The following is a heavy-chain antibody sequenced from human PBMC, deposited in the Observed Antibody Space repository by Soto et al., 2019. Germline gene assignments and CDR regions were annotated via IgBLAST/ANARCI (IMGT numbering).Heavy chain of an antibody. V-gene: IGHV1-46*01. CDR1: GYTFTSYY. J-gene: IGHJ6*02. D-gene: IGHD2-15*01. Sequence: ASVKVSCKASGYTFTSYYMHWVRQAPGQGLEWMGIINPSGGSTSYAQKFQGRVTMTRDTSTSTVYMELSSLRSEDTAVYYCARDRTGDCSGGSCPNYYYCYGMDVWGQGTTVTVSS. CDR2: INPSGGST. CDR3: ARDRTGDCSGGSCPNYYYCYGMDV.